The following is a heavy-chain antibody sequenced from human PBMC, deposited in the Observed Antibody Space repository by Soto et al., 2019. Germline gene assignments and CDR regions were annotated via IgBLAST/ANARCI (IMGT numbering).Heavy chain of an antibody. V-gene: IGHV3-49*04. CDR2: IRSKAYGGTT. Sequence: QPGGSLRLSCTASGFTFGDYAMSWVRQAPGKGLEWVGFIRSKAYGGTTEYAASVKGRFTISRDDSKSIAYLQMNSLKTEDTAVYYCTRVSILYYYDSSGYYYLGYRYYYYYGMDVWGQGTTVTVSS. CDR1: GFTFGDYA. J-gene: IGHJ6*02. CDR3: TRVSILYYYDSSGYYYLGYRYYYYYGMDV. D-gene: IGHD3-22*01.